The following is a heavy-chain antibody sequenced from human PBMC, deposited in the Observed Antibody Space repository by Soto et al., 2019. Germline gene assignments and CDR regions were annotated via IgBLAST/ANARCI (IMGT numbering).Heavy chain of an antibody. D-gene: IGHD2-2*01. CDR2: IYYSGST. J-gene: IGHJ5*02. Sequence: SDTLSLTCTVSGGSISSGAYYWSWTRRPRGKCLELIWYIYYSGSTYYNPSLKSRVTISVDTSKNQFSLKLSSVTAADTAVYYCARVSSDIVLVPAANWFDPWGQGTLVTVS. CDR1: GGSISSGAYY. V-gene: IGHV4-30-4*02. CDR3: ARVSSDIVLVPAANWFDP.